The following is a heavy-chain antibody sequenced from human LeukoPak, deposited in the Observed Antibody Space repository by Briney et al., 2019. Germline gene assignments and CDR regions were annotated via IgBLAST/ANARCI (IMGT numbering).Heavy chain of an antibody. CDR1: GFTFSDYY. V-gene: IGHV3-11*01. J-gene: IGHJ6*03. Sequence: GGSLRLSCAASGFTFSDYYMSWIRQAPGKGLEWVSYISSSGSTIYYADSVKGRFTISRDNAKNSLYLQMNSLRAEDTAVYYCARDMGASTPFDDYYYYYMDVWGKGTTVTVSS. D-gene: IGHD2/OR15-2a*01. CDR3: ARDMGASTPFDDYYYYYMDV. CDR2: ISSSGSTI.